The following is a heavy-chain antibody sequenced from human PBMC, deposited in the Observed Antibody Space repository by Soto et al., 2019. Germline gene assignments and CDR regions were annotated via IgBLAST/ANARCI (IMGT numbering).Heavy chain of an antibody. V-gene: IGHV4-59*01. Sequence: QVQLQESGPGLVKPSQTLSLTCTVSGGSIHDYYWVWIRQPPGKGLEWIGSIFYTGSTDYKPSLKSRVNFSLATSKNQFSLNLSSVTAADTAVYYCARVNRGAFDHWGQGALVTVSS. CDR1: GGSIHDYY. CDR3: ARVNRGAFDH. CDR2: IFYTGST. J-gene: IGHJ4*02.